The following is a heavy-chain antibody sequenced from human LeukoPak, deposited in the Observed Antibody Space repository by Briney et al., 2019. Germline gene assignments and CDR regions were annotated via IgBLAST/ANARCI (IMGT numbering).Heavy chain of an antibody. CDR2: IRYDGSNK. Sequence: GGSLRLSCAASGFTFSSYGMRWVRQAPGKGLEWVAFIRYDGSNKYYADSVKGRFTISRDNSKNALYLQMNSLRAEDTAVYYCAKVWELLRSGLADYWGQGTLVTVSS. V-gene: IGHV3-30*02. J-gene: IGHJ4*02. CDR1: GFTFSSYG. D-gene: IGHD1-26*01. CDR3: AKVWELLRSGLADY.